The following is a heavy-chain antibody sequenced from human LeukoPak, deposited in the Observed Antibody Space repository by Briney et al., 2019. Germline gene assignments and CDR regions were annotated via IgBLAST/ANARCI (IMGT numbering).Heavy chain of an antibody. CDR1: GFTFSSYA. V-gene: IGHV3-30*01. J-gene: IGHJ5*02. CDR2: ISYDGSNK. Sequence: PGRSLRLSCAASGFTFSSYAMHWVRQAPGKGLEWVAVISYDGSNKYYADSVKGRFTISRDNAKNTLYLQINSLRAEDTAVYYCARDGGDIVVVPAATWFDPWGQGTLVTVSS. CDR3: ARDGGDIVVVPAATWFDP. D-gene: IGHD2-2*01.